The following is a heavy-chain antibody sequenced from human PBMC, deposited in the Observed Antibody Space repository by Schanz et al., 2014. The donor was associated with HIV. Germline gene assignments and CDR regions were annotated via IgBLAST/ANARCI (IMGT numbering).Heavy chain of an antibody. J-gene: IGHJ6*02. D-gene: IGHD2-8*01. Sequence: EVQLVESGGGLVKPAGSLRLSCAASGFTFSSYSMNWVRQAPGKGLEWVSSISYTGTYMYYADSVKGRFTISRDNAKNSLYLQMNSLRAEDTAVYYCARERYCTNGVCRVYGMGVWGQGATVTVSS. CDR1: GFTFSSYS. CDR3: ARERYCTNGVCRVYGMGV. V-gene: IGHV3-21*01. CDR2: ISYTGTYM.